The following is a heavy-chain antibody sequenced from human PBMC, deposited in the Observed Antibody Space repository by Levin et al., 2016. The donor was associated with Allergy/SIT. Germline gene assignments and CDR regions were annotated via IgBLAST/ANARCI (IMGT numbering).Heavy chain of an antibody. CDR1: GFTFSSYA. D-gene: IGHD2-8*02. V-gene: IGHV3-23*01. Sequence: GESLKISCAASGFTFSSYAMSWVRQAPGKGLEWVAAISGSGGSTFYADSVKGRFTISRDNSKNTLYLQVNNLRAEDTAVYYCARAGTGTPGVQHWGQGTLVTVSS. J-gene: IGHJ1*01. CDR3: ARAGTGTPGVQH. CDR2: ISGSGGST.